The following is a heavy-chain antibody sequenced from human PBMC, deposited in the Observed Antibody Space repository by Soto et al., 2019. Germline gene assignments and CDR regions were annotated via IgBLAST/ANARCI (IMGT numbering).Heavy chain of an antibody. J-gene: IGHJ4*02. D-gene: IGHD3-22*01. Sequence: EVQLVESGGGLVQPGGSLRLSCAASGFTFSSYWMHWVRQAPGKGLMWVSRINSDGSNTNYADSVKGRFTISRDNAKNTLYLQMNSLRAEDTAVYYCATIGGYYDSSGYYYVAAVSDYWGQGTLVTVSS. CDR3: ATIGGYYDSSGYYYVAAVSDY. CDR2: INSDGSNT. CDR1: GFTFSSYW. V-gene: IGHV3-74*01.